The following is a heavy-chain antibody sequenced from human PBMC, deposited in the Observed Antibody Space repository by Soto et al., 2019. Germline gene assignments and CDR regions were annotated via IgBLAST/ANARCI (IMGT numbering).Heavy chain of an antibody. J-gene: IGHJ4*02. D-gene: IGHD6-6*01. CDR3: ARASLVPGYLFDY. V-gene: IGHV3-21*01. Sequence: GGSLRLSCAASGFTFSNYFMNWVRQTPGKGLEWVSSISSVSSYIYYADSLKGRFTISRDNAKNSLYLQMNSLRAEDTAVYYCARASLVPGYLFDYWGQGTLVTVSS. CDR1: GFTFSNYF. CDR2: ISSVSSYI.